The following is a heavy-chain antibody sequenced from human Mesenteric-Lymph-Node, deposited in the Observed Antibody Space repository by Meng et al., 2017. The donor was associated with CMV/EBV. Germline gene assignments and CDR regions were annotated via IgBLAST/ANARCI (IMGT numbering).Heavy chain of an antibody. CDR2: IDWNDDR. CDR3: ARIKAESTITIFPGHYSYYYAMDV. Sequence: SGPTLVKPTQTLTLTCTFSGFSLSSSGMCVSWVRQPPGKALEWLALIDWNDDRYYRTSLKTRLSISKDTSKNQVVLIMTNMDPVDTATYYCARIKAESTITIFPGHYSYYYAMDVWGQGTTVTVSS. J-gene: IGHJ6*02. CDR1: GFSLSSSGMC. D-gene: IGHD3-3*01. V-gene: IGHV2-70*20.